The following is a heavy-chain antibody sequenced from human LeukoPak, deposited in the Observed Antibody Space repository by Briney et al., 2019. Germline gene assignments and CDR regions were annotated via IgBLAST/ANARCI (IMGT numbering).Heavy chain of an antibody. CDR3: ATRTLAAAGLQH. CDR1: GYTLTELS. D-gene: IGHD6-13*01. V-gene: IGHV1-24*01. Sequence: GASVKVSCKVSGYTLTELSMHWVRQAPGKGLEWMGGFDPEDGETIYAQKFQGRVTMTEDTSTDTAYMELSSLRSEDTAVYYCATRTLAAAGLQHWDQGTLVTVSS. J-gene: IGHJ1*01. CDR2: FDPEDGET.